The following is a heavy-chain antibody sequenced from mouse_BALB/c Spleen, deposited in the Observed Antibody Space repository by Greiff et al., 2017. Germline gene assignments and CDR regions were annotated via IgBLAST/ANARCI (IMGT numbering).Heavy chain of an antibody. CDR1: GYSITSGYY. Sequence: EVQVVESGPGLVKPSQSLSLTCSVTGYSITSGYYWNWIRQFPGNKLEWMGYISYDGSNNYNPSLKNRISITRDTSKNQFFLKLNSVTTEDTATYYCARGFGFDYWGQGTTLTVSS. CDR2: ISYDGSN. CDR3: ARGFGFDY. V-gene: IGHV3-6*02. J-gene: IGHJ2*01.